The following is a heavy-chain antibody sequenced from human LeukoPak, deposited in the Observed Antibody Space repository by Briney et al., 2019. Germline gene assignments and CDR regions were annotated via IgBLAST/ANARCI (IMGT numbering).Heavy chain of an antibody. D-gene: IGHD1-26*01. J-gene: IGHJ4*02. CDR2: INPNSGVT. V-gene: IGHV1-2*06. Sequence: ASVKVSCKASGYTFTGYHVHWVRQAPGQGLEWVGRINPNSGVTNYAQKFQGRVTMTRDTSASTAYMELSSLRSEDTAVYYCAILRGGSYYFDYWGQGTLVTVSS. CDR1: GYTFTGYH. CDR3: AILRGGSYYFDY.